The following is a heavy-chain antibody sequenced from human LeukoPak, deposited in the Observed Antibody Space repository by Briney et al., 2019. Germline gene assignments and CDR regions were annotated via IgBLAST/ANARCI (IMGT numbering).Heavy chain of an antibody. CDR1: GGSISSYY. J-gene: IGHJ4*02. V-gene: IGHV4-59*08. Sequence: PSETLSLTCTVSGGSISSYYWSWIRQPPGKGLEGIGYIYYSGSTNYNPSLKSRVTISVDTSKNQFSLKLSSVTAADTAVYYCARSYDSSGYYFNLGFDYWGQGTLVTVSS. CDR2: IYYSGST. D-gene: IGHD3-22*01. CDR3: ARSYDSSGYYFNLGFDY.